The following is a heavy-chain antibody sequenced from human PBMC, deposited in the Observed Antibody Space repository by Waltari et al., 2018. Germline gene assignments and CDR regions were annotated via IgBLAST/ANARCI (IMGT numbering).Heavy chain of an antibody. D-gene: IGHD3-3*01. CDR2: IIPILGIA. CDR1: GGTFSSYT. CDR3: ASGDYDFWSGYYNREYFQH. J-gene: IGHJ1*01. Sequence: QVQLVQSGAEVKKPGSSVKVSCKASGGTFSSYTISWVRQAPGQGLEWMGRIIPILGIANYAQKFQGRVTITADKSTSTAYMELSSLRSEDTAVYYCASGDYDFWSGYYNREYFQHWGQGTLVTVSS. V-gene: IGHV1-69*02.